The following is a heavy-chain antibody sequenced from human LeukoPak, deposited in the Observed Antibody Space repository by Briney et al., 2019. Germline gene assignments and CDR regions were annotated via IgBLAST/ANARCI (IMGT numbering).Heavy chain of an antibody. CDR1: GGTFSSYA. J-gene: IGHJ4*02. CDR3: ARELLVYSGSYQANFDY. CDR2: IIPIFGTA. Sequence: ASVKVSFKASGGTFSSYAISWVRQAPGQGLEWMGGIIPIFGTANYAQKFQGRVTITADESTSTAYMELSSLRSEDTAVYYCARELLVYSGSYQANFDYWGQGTLVTVSS. V-gene: IGHV1-69*13. D-gene: IGHD1-26*01.